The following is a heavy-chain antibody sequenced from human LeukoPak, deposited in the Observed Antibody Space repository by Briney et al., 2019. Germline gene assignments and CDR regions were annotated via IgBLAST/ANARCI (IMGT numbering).Heavy chain of an antibody. CDR2: ISGSGGST. CDR3: AKARLTVTSRYYAMDV. D-gene: IGHD4-11*01. Sequence: GGSLRLFCAASEFTFSSYAMSWVRQAPGKGLEWVSAISGSGGSTYYADSVKGRFAISRDNSKNTLYLQMNSLRAEDTAVYYCAKARLTVTSRYYAMDVWGQGTTVTVSS. J-gene: IGHJ6*02. CDR1: EFTFSSYA. V-gene: IGHV3-23*01.